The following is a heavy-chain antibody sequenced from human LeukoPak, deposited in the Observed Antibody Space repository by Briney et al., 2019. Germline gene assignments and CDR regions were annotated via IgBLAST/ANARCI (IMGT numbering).Heavy chain of an antibody. J-gene: IGHJ4*02. D-gene: IGHD3-22*01. CDR1: GGSISSSSYY. Sequence: PSETLSLTCTVSGGSISSSSYYWGWIRQPPGKGLEWIGSIYYSGSTYYNPSLKSRVTISVDTSKNQFSLELSPVTAADTAVYYCASSPYYYDSNFDYWGQGTLVTVSS. CDR2: IYYSGST. CDR3: ASSPYYYDSNFDY. V-gene: IGHV4-39*01.